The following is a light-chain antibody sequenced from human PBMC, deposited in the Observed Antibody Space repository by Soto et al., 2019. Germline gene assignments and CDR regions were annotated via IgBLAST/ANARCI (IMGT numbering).Light chain of an antibody. CDR1: QRIRTR. J-gene: IGKJ1*01. CDR3: QQYESYWT. CDR2: DAS. Sequence: DIPMTQSPSTLSASLGDRITITCRASQRIRTRLAWYQHKPGKAPKLLIYDASSLQTGVPSRFSGSASGREYTLTISGRQPDDFATYYCQQYESYWTFGHGTKVEIK. V-gene: IGKV1-5*01.